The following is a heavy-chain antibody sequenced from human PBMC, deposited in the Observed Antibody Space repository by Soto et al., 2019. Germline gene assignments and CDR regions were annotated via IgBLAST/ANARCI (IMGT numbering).Heavy chain of an antibody. V-gene: IGHV4-34*01. D-gene: IGHD6-6*01. CDR2: INHSGST. J-gene: IGHJ6*02. CDR3: ARGKQLGGFRYYYYYGMDV. Sequence: SETLSLTCAVYGGSFSGYDWSWIRQPPGKGLEWIGEINHSGSTNYNPSLKSRVTISVDTSKNQFSLKLSSVTAADTAVYYCARGKQLGGFRYYYYYGMDVWGQGITVTVFS. CDR1: GGSFSGYD.